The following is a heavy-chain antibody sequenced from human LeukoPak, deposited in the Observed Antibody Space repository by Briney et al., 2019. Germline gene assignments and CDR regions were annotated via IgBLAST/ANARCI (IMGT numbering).Heavy chain of an antibody. J-gene: IGHJ4*02. D-gene: IGHD2-2*02. CDR2: ISAYNGNT. CDR3: ARIYCSSTSCYIAPDY. Sequence: ASVKVSCKASGYTFTSYGISWVRQAPGQGLEWMGWISAYNGNTNYAQKLQGRVTMTTDTSTSTAYMELRSLRSDDTAVYYCARIYCSSTSCYIAPDYWGQGTLVTVSS. CDR1: GYTFTSYG. V-gene: IGHV1-18*01.